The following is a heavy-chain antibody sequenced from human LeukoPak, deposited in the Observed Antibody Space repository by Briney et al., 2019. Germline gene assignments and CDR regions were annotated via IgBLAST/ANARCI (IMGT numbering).Heavy chain of an antibody. Sequence: PGRSLRLSCAASGFTFSNYAMHWVRQAPGKGLEWVAVISYDGGNKYYTDSVKGRFTISRDNSENALYLQVNSLRAEDTAVYYCARDSAYTTGAGAFDIWGQGTMVTVSS. J-gene: IGHJ3*02. CDR3: ARDSAYTTGAGAFDI. V-gene: IGHV3-30-3*01. CDR2: ISYDGGNK. D-gene: IGHD6-19*01. CDR1: GFTFSNYA.